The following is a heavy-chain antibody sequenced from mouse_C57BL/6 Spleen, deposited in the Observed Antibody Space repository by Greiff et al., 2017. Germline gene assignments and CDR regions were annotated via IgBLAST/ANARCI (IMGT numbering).Heavy chain of an antibody. CDR1: GYTFTDYE. Sequence: VQLQQSGAELVRPGASVTLSCKASGYTFTDYEMHWVKQTPVHGLEWIGAIDPETGGTAYNQKFKGKAILTADKSSSTAYMELRSLTSEDSAVYYCTRGGTGYYFGYWGQGTTLTVSS. D-gene: IGHD4-1*01. V-gene: IGHV1-15*01. J-gene: IGHJ2*01. CDR2: IDPETGGT. CDR3: TRGGTGYYFGY.